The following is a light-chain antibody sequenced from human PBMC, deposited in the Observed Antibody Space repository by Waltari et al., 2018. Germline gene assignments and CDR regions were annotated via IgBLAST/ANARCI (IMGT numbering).Light chain of an antibody. CDR2: WPF. CDR1: QSVFWNSNKNNF. J-gene: IGKJ4*01. Sequence: IVMTPSPDSLAVSLAETAHVHCWSRQSVFWNSNKNNFLAWYQPKPGQPPKLLFYWPFTREYGVPDRFSGSGSGTDFTLTINNLQAEDVAVYYCQQYYSFPLTFGGGTKVEIK. CDR3: QQYYSFPLT. V-gene: IGKV4-1*01.